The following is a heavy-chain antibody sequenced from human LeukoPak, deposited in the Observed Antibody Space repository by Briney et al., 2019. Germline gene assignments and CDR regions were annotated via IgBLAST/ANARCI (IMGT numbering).Heavy chain of an antibody. D-gene: IGHD5-24*01. Sequence: PGGSLRLSCAASGFTFSDYYMSWIRQAPGKGLEWVSYISSSGSTIYYADSVKGRFTISRDNAKNSLYLQMNSLRAEDTAVYYCAKDQGRWLQLDTFDYWGQGTLVTVSS. J-gene: IGHJ4*02. CDR1: GFTFSDYY. CDR2: ISSSGSTI. V-gene: IGHV3-11*04. CDR3: AKDQGRWLQLDTFDY.